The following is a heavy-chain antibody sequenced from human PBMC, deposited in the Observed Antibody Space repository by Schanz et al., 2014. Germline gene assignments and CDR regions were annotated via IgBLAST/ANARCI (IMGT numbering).Heavy chain of an antibody. Sequence: QVQLQESGPGLVKPSQTLSLTCAVSGGSISSGGYSWNWIRQPPGKGLEWIVYIYYSGSTYYNPALKGRFTIPVDTSKNQFSMKLSSVTAADTAVYYCARGGRTTYNYYYGMDVWGQGTTVTVSS. CDR2: IYYSGST. V-gene: IGHV4-30-4*07. J-gene: IGHJ6*02. CDR1: GGSISSGGYS. D-gene: IGHD1-1*01. CDR3: ARGGRTTYNYYYGMDV.